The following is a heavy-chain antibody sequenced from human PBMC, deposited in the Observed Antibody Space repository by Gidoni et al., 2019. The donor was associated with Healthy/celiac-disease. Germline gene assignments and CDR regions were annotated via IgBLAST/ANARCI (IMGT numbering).Heavy chain of an antibody. J-gene: IGHJ4*02. D-gene: IGHD3-9*01. CDR1: GGSFSGYY. Sequence: QVQLQQRGAGLLKPSETLSLTCAVYGGSFSGYYWSWIRQPPGKGLEWIGEINHSGSTNYNPSLKSRVTISVDTSKNQFSLKLSSVTAADTAVYYCATSTPGTGYYDFDYWGQGTLVTVSS. CDR2: INHSGST. CDR3: ATSTPGTGYYDFDY. V-gene: IGHV4-34*01.